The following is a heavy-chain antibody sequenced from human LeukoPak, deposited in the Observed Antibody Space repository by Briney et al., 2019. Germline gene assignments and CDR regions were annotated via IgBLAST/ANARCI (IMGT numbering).Heavy chain of an antibody. D-gene: IGHD3-16*01. CDR1: GFTFSHYD. CDR2: IKQDGSEK. Sequence: PGGSLRLSCAASGFTFSHYDMTWVRQAPGKGLEWVANIKQDGSEKYSVDSVKGRFTISRDNAKNSLYMQMNSLRAEDTAVYYCARVMSASVWRTYGSYYYYYYMDVWGKGTTVTVSS. V-gene: IGHV3-7*01. CDR3: ARVMSASVWRTYGSYYYYYYMDV. J-gene: IGHJ6*03.